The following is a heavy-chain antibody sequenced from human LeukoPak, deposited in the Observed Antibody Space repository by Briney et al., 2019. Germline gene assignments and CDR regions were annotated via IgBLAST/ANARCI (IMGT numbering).Heavy chain of an antibody. V-gene: IGHV3-48*02. Sequence: HSGGSLRLSCAASGLTFGSCSMNWVRQAPGKGLEWVSYISGSSSTIDYAHSVKGRFTISRDNAKNSLYLQMNSLRDDDTAVYYCASMYDSSGYYFDYWGQGTLVTVSS. J-gene: IGHJ4*02. D-gene: IGHD3-22*01. CDR1: GLTFGSCS. CDR2: ISGSSSTI. CDR3: ASMYDSSGYYFDY.